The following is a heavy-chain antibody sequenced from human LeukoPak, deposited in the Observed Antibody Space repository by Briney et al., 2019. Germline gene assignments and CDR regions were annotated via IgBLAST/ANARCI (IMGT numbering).Heavy chain of an antibody. Sequence: SQTLSLTCTVSGGSISSGDYYWSWIRQPPGKGLEWIGYIYYSGSTYYNPSLKSRVTTSVDTSKNQFSLKLSSVTAADTAVYYCARVDWAGRFAFDIWGQGTMVTVSS. CDR1: GGSISSGDYY. CDR3: ARVDWAGRFAFDI. CDR2: IYYSGST. V-gene: IGHV4-30-4*01. J-gene: IGHJ3*02. D-gene: IGHD2-21*01.